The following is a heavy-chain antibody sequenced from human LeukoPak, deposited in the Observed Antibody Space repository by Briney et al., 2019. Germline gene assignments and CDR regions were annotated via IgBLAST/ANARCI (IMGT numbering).Heavy chain of an antibody. V-gene: IGHV4-31*03. CDR3: ARDPYGAHFDY. CDR2: IYYSGST. CDR1: GGSISSGGYY. J-gene: IGHJ4*02. Sequence: PSETLSPTCTVSGGSISSGGYYWSWIRQHPGKGLEWIGYIYYSGSTYYNPSLKSRVTISVDTSENQFSLKLSSVTAADTAVYYCARDPYGAHFDYWGQGTLVTVSS. D-gene: IGHD1-26*01.